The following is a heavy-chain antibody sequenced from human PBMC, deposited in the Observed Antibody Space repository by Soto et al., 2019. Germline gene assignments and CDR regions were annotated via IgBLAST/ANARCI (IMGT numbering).Heavy chain of an antibody. J-gene: IGHJ4*02. CDR1: GYTFRTYP. Sequence: QVQLVQSGAEVKKPGASVKVSCKASGYTFRTYPMHWVRQAPGRGLEGMGWINAANGDTGYSPTFQDRVTISRDISASTAYMELSSLRSEDTAVYYCARKDYYGSGIYYFDHWGQGTLVTVSS. CDR2: INAANGDT. CDR3: ARKDYYGSGIYYFDH. V-gene: IGHV1-3*01. D-gene: IGHD3-10*01.